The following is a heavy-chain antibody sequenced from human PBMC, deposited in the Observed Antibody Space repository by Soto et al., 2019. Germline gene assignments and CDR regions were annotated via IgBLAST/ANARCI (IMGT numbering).Heavy chain of an antibody. V-gene: IGHV3-15*01. CDR2: IKSKTDGGTT. J-gene: IGHJ4*02. Sequence: PGGSLRLSCAASGFTCSNAWMSWVRQAPGKGLEWVGRIKSKTDGGTTDYAAPVKGRFTISRDDSKNTLYLQMNSLKTEDTAVYYCTTYDFWSGYQDYWGQGTLVTVSS. D-gene: IGHD3-3*01. CDR1: GFTCSNAW. CDR3: TTYDFWSGYQDY.